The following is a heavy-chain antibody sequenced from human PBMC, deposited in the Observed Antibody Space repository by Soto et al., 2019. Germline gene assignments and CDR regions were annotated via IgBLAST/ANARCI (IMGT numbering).Heavy chain of an antibody. CDR3: ARAPGFYGDFFDY. D-gene: IGHD4-17*01. J-gene: IGHJ4*02. V-gene: IGHV3-20*04. CDR1: GFRFDDYG. CDR2: INRDGGST. Sequence: PGGSLRLSCAAFGFRFDDYGMSWVRQVPGKGLEWVSGINRDGGSTSYADSVKGRFTISRDNAKNSLYLQMNSLRAEDTAFYYCARAPGFYGDFFDYWGQGTLVTVPQ.